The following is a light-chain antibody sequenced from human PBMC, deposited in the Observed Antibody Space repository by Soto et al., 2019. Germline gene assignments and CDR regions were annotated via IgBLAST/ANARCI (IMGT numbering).Light chain of an antibody. J-gene: IGKJ1*01. V-gene: IGKV3-11*01. CDR2: EAS. CDR1: QSVSGY. CDR3: QQRNNWPWT. Sequence: EVVLTQSPATLSLSPGERATLSCRASQSVSGYTAWFQQKPGQPPRLVIYEASNRATGIPDRFSGSGSGTDFTLTISSLDPEDFAVYYCQQRNNWPWTFGQGTKVEIK.